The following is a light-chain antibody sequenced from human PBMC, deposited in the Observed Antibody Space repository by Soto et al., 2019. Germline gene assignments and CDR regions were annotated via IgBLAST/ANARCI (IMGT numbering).Light chain of an antibody. CDR1: QSVSSY. Sequence: EIVLTQSPATLSLSPGERATLSCRASQSVSSYLAWYQQRPGQAPRLLIYEASNRATGIPARFSGSGSGTDFTLTISSLEPEDFGVYYCQQRSNWPSTFGGGTKVEIK. CDR3: QQRSNWPST. CDR2: EAS. V-gene: IGKV3-11*01. J-gene: IGKJ4*01.